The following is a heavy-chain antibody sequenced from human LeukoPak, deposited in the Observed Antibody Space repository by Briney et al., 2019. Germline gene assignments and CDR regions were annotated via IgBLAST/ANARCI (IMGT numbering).Heavy chain of an antibody. D-gene: IGHD2-15*01. V-gene: IGHV3-48*03. Sequence: GGSLRLSCAASGFTFSDYEMNWVRKAPGKGLEWVSYISSSGSTIFYADSMKGRFTTSRDNAKNSLYLQMKSLRAEDTAVYYCARLGYCSAGSCYSLDYWGQGTLVTVSS. J-gene: IGHJ4*02. CDR1: GFTFSDYE. CDR2: ISSSGSTI. CDR3: ARLGYCSAGSCYSLDY.